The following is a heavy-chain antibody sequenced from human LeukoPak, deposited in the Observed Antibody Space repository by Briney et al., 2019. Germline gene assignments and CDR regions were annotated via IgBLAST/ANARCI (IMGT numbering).Heavy chain of an antibody. J-gene: IGHJ3*02. CDR2: INSDGSST. V-gene: IGHV3-74*01. Sequence: GGSLRLSCSASSFTFSSYWMHWVRQAPGKGLVWVSRINSDGSSTNYADSVKGRFTISRDNAKNTLYLQMNSLRAEDTAVYYCARDPSPTRKIVVIPAARNDAFDIWGQGTMVTVSS. D-gene: IGHD2-2*01. CDR3: ARDPSPTRKIVVIPAARNDAFDI. CDR1: SFTFSSYW.